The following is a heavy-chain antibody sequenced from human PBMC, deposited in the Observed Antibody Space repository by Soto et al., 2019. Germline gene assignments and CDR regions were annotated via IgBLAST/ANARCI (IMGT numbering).Heavy chain of an antibody. CDR3: AREGGYFDSSGSGVYHYYGVDV. J-gene: IGHJ6*02. D-gene: IGHD3-22*01. Sequence: SETLSLTCSVSGGSISPYFWSWIRKPAGKGLEWIGRIYYTGSTNYNPPLKSRVSMSLDRARNQISLKVNFLTAADTAVYYCAREGGYFDSSGSGVYHYYGVDVWGRGTTVTSP. CDR1: GGSISPYF. V-gene: IGHV4-4*07. CDR2: IYYTGST.